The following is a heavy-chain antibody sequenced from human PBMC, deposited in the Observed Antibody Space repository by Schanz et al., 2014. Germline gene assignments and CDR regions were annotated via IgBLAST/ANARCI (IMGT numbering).Heavy chain of an antibody. J-gene: IGHJ5*01. CDR2: IYDGGST. V-gene: IGHV4-31*03. D-gene: IGHD4-17*01. CDR1: GGSISSGGYY. Sequence: QVQLQESGPGLVKPSQTLSLTCTVSGGSISSGGYYWSWIRQHPGKGLEWIGYIYDGGSTYYNPSLKSRVTISVDTSKKQFSLMLSSVTAADTAVYYCARSPGDFPGWFDSWGQGTLVTVAS. CDR3: ARSPGDFPGWFDS.